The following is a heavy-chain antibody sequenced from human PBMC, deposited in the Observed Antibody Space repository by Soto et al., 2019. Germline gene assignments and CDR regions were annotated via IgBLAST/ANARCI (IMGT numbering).Heavy chain of an antibody. Sequence: SETLSLTCTVSGGSIASYCWSWLRQPPGKGLEWIGYFCYSGSSNYNPSLKSRITTSVDMFRGQFSLNMSSVTTADAAVYYCARHGAAGYFYWGRGILVTVSS. CDR1: GGSIASYC. CDR3: ARHGAAGYFY. D-gene: IGHD5-18*01. CDR2: FCYSGSS. V-gene: IGHV4-59*08. J-gene: IGHJ4*02.